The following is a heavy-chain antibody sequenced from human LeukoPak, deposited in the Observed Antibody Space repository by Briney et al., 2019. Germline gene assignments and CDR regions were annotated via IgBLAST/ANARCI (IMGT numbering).Heavy chain of an antibody. J-gene: IGHJ3*02. V-gene: IGHV3-53*01. CDR1: GVIVSSNY. D-gene: IGHD2-15*01. CDR2: LYTDDRP. Sequence: GGSLRLSCAASGVIVSSNYMTWVRQAPGKGLEWVSLLYTDDRPFYADSVKGRFTISRDNSNRTVFLQMNSLRAEDTAVYYCARVRGDSRGNAFDIWGQGQWSASL. CDR3: ARVRGDSRGNAFDI.